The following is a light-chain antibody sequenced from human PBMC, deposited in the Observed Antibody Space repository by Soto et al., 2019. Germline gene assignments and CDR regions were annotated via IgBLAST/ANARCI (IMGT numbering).Light chain of an antibody. Sequence: EILLTQSPATLSLSPGERATLSCRASQSVSRYLAWYQQKPGQAPRLLVYDASNRATGIPARFSGSGSGTDFTLTISSLETEDFAVYYCQQRSNSPLTFGGGTKVVNK. CDR3: QQRSNSPLT. CDR1: QSVSRY. CDR2: DAS. J-gene: IGKJ4*01. V-gene: IGKV3-11*01.